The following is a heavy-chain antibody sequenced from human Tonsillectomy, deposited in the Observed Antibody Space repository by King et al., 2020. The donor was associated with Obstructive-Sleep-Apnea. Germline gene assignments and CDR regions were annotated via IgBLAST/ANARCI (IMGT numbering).Heavy chain of an antibody. CDR1: GGSIVSDDW. J-gene: IGHJ5*02. CDR2: IYHGEDP. CDR3: ARGRVVLPSPRHKVLFDP. Sequence: QLQESGPGLVKPSGTLSLTCAVSGGSIVSDDWWSWVRQPPGKGLEWIGEIYHGEDPYYNPSLKSRVTISIDKSKSQFSLDLTSVTAADTAVYYCARGRVVLPSPRHKVLFDPGGPGTLVNVSS. V-gene: IGHV4-4*02. D-gene: IGHD2-2*01.